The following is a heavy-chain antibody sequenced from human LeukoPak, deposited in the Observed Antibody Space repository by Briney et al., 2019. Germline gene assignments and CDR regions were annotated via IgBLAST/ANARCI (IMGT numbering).Heavy chain of an antibody. CDR1: GGSISSSNW. Sequence: SETLSLTCAVSGGSISSSNWWSWVRQPPGKGLEWIGEINHSGSTHYNPSLKSRVTISLDTSKSQFSLRLTSVIAADTAVYYCARDMSWSGWYALDSWGQGTLVTVSS. V-gene: IGHV4-4*02. J-gene: IGHJ4*02. CDR3: ARDMSWSGWYALDS. D-gene: IGHD6-19*01. CDR2: INHSGST.